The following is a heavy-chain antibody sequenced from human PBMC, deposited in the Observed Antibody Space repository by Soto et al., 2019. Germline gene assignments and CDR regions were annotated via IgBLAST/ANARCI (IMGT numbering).Heavy chain of an antibody. CDR2: IWYDGSNK. CDR3: ARQRLGVGLDY. CDR1: GFTFSSYG. D-gene: IGHD3-16*01. Sequence: QVQLVESGGGVVQPGRSLRLSCAASGFTFSSYGMHWVRQAPGKGLEWVAVIWYDGSNKYYADSVKGRFTISRDNSKNTLYLQMNSLRAEDTAVYYCARQRLGVGLDYWGKGNLVTVSS. V-gene: IGHV3-33*01. J-gene: IGHJ4*02.